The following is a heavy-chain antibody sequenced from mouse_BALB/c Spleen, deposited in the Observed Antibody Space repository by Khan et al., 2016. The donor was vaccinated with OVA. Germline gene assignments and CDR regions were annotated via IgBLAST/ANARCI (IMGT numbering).Heavy chain of an antibody. D-gene: IGHD3-3*01. CDR3: VRNRDGGSYWYFDV. CDR1: GFSLSRYS. V-gene: IGHV2-6-4*01. J-gene: IGHJ1*01. CDR2: IWSGGST. Sequence: QVQLKESGPGLVAPSQSLSLTCTVSGFSLSRYSLYWVRQPPGKGLEWLGMIWSGGSTDYNSALKSRLSISKDNSKSQVFLKMNSLQSDDTAMYYGVRNRDGGSYWYFDVWGAGTTVTVSS.